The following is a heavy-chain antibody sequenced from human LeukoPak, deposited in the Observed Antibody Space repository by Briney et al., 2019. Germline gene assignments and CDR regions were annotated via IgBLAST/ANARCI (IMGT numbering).Heavy chain of an antibody. CDR1: GFTFSSHW. CDR3: TRRAGLGDY. Sequence: GGSLRLSCAASGFTFSSHWMHWVRQAPGKGLVWVSRIISDGSTTSYADSVKGRFTISRDNAQNTLYLQMNSLRAEDTAVYYCTRRAGLGDYWGQGTLVTVSS. V-gene: IGHV3-74*01. D-gene: IGHD6-13*01. CDR2: IISDGSTT. J-gene: IGHJ4*02.